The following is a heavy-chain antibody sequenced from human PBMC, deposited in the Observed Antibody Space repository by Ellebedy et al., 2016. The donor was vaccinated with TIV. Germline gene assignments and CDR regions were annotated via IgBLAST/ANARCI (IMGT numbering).Heavy chain of an antibody. CDR3: ASGFYGSYGMDV. Sequence: GESLKISCAASGFSITGYWMYWARQAPGQGLLCVSRINPAATSTTYADSVRGRFTISRDDAKSSLYLQMNSLRAEDTAVYYCASGFYGSYGMDVWGQGTTVIVSS. J-gene: IGHJ6*02. D-gene: IGHD4-17*01. CDR1: GFSITGYW. V-gene: IGHV3-74*03. CDR2: INPAATST.